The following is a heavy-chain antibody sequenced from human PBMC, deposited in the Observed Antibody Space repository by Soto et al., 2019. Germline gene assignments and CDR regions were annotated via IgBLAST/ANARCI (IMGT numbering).Heavy chain of an antibody. J-gene: IGHJ4*02. CDR1: GLTFSDYG. CDR2: ISYDGSNK. V-gene: IGHV3-30*18. Sequence: QVQLVESGGGVVQPGRSLTLSCAVSGLTFSDYGMHWVRQAPGKGLEWVAMISYDGSNKYHADSVKGRFTISRDNSKNTLYLQMRSLRGEDTAVYYCAKAGLHFDYWGQGALVPVSS. D-gene: IGHD7-27*01. CDR3: AKAGLHFDY.